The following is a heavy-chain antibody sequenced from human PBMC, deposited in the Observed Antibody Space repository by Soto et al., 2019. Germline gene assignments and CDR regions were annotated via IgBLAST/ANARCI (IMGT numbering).Heavy chain of an antibody. J-gene: IGHJ2*01. D-gene: IGHD3-9*01. Sequence: QVQLQQWGAGPLRPLETLSLTCGVSGGSFGGYYWAWIRQSPGKGLEWIGEINDRGSINYNPSLKSRVSISVDTSKNHYSLNVRSVTAADTAVYYCARESHDILTGPPWVWYFDLWGRGTLVTVSS. V-gene: IGHV4-34*01. CDR1: GGSFGGYY. CDR3: ARESHDILTGPPWVWYFDL. CDR2: INDRGSI.